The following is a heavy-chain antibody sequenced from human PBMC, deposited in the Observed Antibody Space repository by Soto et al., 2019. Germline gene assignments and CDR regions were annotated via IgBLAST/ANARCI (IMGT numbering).Heavy chain of an antibody. CDR3: ARWAEFGNGFTAFDI. J-gene: IGHJ3*02. CDR2: ISAYNGNT. D-gene: IGHD3-3*01. CDR1: GYTFTSYG. Sequence: ASVKVSCTASGYTFTSYGISWVRQATGQGLEWMGWISAYNGNTNYAQKLQGRVTMTTDTSTSTAYMELRSLRSDETAVYCCARWAEFGNGFTAFDIWGQGTMVTVSS. V-gene: IGHV1-18*01.